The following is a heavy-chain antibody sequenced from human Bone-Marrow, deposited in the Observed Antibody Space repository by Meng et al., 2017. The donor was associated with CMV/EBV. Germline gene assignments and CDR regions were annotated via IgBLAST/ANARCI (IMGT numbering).Heavy chain of an antibody. CDR2: ISGYDDNT. D-gene: IGHD4-17*01. V-gene: IGHV1-18*01. CDR3: ARDLGHGDYGFDY. Sequence: ASVKVSCKASGYIFTTYGISWVRQAPGQGLEWMGWISGYDDNTKYAQKVQGRVTMTTDTSTSTAYMELRSLRSDDTAVYYCARDLGHGDYGFDYWGQGTLVTVSS. CDR1: GYIFTTYG. J-gene: IGHJ4*02.